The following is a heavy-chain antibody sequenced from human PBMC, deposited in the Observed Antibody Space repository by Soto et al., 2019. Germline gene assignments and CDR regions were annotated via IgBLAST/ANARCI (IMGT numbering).Heavy chain of an antibody. Sequence: QVHLVQSGAEVRKPGASVKVSCKASGYTFSSYAMHWVRQGPGQRLEWMGWINAGYGNTKSSQKFQDRVTISRDTSASTAYMELTSLRSEVTAVYYCARDTGDGTFDFWGQGTLVTVSS. CDR1: GYTFSSYA. D-gene: IGHD7-27*01. CDR3: ARDTGDGTFDF. CDR2: INAGYGNT. V-gene: IGHV1-3*01. J-gene: IGHJ4*02.